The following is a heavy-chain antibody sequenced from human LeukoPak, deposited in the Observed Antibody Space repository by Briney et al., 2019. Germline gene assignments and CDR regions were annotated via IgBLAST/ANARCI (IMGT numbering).Heavy chain of an antibody. D-gene: IGHD6-19*01. Sequence: SETLSLTCAVYGGSFSGYYWSWIRQPPGKGLEWIGEINHSGSTNYNPSVKSRVTISVDTSKNQFSLKLSPVTAADTAVYYCARAPGYSSGWYGARGTSRYFDYWGQGTLVTVSS. CDR2: INHSGST. J-gene: IGHJ4*02. CDR1: GGSFSGYY. V-gene: IGHV4-34*01. CDR3: ARAPGYSSGWYGARGTSRYFDY.